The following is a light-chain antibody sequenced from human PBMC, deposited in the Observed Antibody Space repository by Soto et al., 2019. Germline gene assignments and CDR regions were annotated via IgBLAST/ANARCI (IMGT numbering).Light chain of an antibody. CDR2: EVT. CDR3: SSYTTSSTLV. J-gene: IGLJ3*02. CDR1: SSDVGLYDY. V-gene: IGLV2-14*01. Sequence: QSVLTQPASVSGSPGQSITISCTGTSSDVGLYDYVSWYQQHPGKAPKLLIYEVTYRPSGVSNRFSGSKSGKTASLTISGLQAEDEADYYCSSYTTSSTLVFGGGTQLTVL.